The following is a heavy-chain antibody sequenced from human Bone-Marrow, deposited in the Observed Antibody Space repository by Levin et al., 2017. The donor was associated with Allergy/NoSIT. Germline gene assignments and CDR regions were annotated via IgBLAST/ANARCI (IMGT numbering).Heavy chain of an antibody. CDR3: VRGLRAPDY. CDR1: GFTFHPYD. CDR2: IRGAADTT. D-gene: IGHD3-16*01. V-gene: IGHV3-23*01. Sequence: QPGGSLRLSCEASGFTFHPYDMSWVRQAPGKGLEWVSSIRGAADTTFYADSVKGRFSISRDNSKNSLFLQMSSLRAEDTAVYYCVRGLRAPDYWGQGTLVTVSS. J-gene: IGHJ4*02.